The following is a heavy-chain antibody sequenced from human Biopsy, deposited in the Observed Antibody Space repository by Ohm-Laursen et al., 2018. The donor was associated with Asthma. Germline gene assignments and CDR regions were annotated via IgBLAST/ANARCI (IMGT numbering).Heavy chain of an antibody. V-gene: IGHV3-43*01. Sequence: GSLRLSCTASGFTFNEYNMHWVRQVPGKGLEWASLISWDGGRTYYGDSVKGRFTISRDNSKNSLYLQMNSLRTEDTALYYCAKDFWSGYSKEWTGSMDVWGQGTTVTVSS. CDR1: GFTFNEYN. CDR2: ISWDGGRT. D-gene: IGHD3-3*01. CDR3: AKDFWSGYSKEWTGSMDV. J-gene: IGHJ6*02.